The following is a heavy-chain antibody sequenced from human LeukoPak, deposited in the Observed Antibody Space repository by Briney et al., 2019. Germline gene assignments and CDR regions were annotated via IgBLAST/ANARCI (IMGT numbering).Heavy chain of an antibody. J-gene: IGHJ4*02. D-gene: IGHD2-2*01. CDR3: ARVVKLYSSTSLIPRYYFDY. Sequence: SVKVSCKASGGTFSSYAISWVRQAPGQGLEWMGGIIPIFGTANYAQKFQGRVTITTDESTSTAYMELSSLRSEDTAVYYCARVVKLYSSTSLIPRYYFDYWGQGTLVTVSS. V-gene: IGHV1-69*05. CDR2: IIPIFGTA. CDR1: GGTFSSYA.